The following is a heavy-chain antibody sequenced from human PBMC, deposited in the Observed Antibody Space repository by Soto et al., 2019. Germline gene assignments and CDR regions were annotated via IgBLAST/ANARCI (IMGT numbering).Heavy chain of an antibody. V-gene: IGHV3-13*05. J-gene: IGHJ6*02. Sequence: GGSLRLSCAASAFTLSAYDMHWVRQPNGKGLEWVSALGAADDPYYLGSVKGRFTISRENAKNSLYLQMNNLRAGDTAVYYCARAYSGRLPRRADYYYAMDVWGQGTTVTISS. CDR3: ARAYSGRLPRRADYYYAMDV. CDR2: LGAADDP. CDR1: AFTLSAYD. D-gene: IGHD2-15*01.